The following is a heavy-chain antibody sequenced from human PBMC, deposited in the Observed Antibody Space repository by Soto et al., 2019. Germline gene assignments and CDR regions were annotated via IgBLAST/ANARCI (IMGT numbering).Heavy chain of an antibody. CDR3: ARDLTTVSHPFDY. Sequence: ASVKVSCKASGYTFTTYAIHWVRQAPRQGLEWMGWINTGNGNTKFSQKFQGRVTITSDTSATTAYMELSSLTSEDTAIYYCARDLTTVSHPFDYWGQGTLVTVSS. CDR2: INTGNGNT. V-gene: IGHV1-3*04. CDR1: GYTFTTYA. D-gene: IGHD4-17*01. J-gene: IGHJ4*01.